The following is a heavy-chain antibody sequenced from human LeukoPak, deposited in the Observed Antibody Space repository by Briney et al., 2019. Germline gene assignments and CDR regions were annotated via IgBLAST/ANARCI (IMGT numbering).Heavy chain of an antibody. CDR1: GGSISSNNYY. J-gene: IGHJ4*02. CDR3: ASSPSGYWWNFDC. V-gene: IGHV4-39*01. Sequence: SETLSLTCTVSGGSISSNNYYWGWIRQPPGKGLEWIGSIYYSGSTYNNPFLKSRVTISVDTTKNQFSLKLISVTAADTAVYYCASSPSGYWWNFDCWGQGTLVTVSS. CDR2: IYYSGST. D-gene: IGHD3-22*01.